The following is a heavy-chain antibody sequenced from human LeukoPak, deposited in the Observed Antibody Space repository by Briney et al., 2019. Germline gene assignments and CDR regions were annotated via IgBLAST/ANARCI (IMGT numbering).Heavy chain of an antibody. V-gene: IGHV1-69*13. CDR3: ARKRGIGSGHDWFDP. J-gene: IGHJ5*02. D-gene: IGHD5-12*01. Sequence: SVKVSCKASGGTFSSYAISWVRQAPGQGLEWMGGIIPIFGTANYAQKFQGRVTITADESTSTAYMELSSLRSEDTAVYYCARKRGIGSGHDWFDPWGQGTLVTVSS. CDR2: IIPIFGTA. CDR1: GGTFSSYA.